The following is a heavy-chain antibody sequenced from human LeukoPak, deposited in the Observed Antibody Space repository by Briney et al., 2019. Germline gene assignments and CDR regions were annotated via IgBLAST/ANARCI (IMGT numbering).Heavy chain of an antibody. V-gene: IGHV1-8*03. J-gene: IGHJ4*02. Sequence: GASVKVSCKASGYTFTSYDINWVRQATGQGLEWMGWMNHNSGNTGYAQKFQGRVTITSNTSISTAYMELSSLRSEDTAVYYCARGRKKNDDYDIDYWGQGTLVTVSS. D-gene: IGHD3-22*01. CDR2: MNHNSGNT. CDR3: ARGRKKNDDYDIDY. CDR1: GYTFTSYD.